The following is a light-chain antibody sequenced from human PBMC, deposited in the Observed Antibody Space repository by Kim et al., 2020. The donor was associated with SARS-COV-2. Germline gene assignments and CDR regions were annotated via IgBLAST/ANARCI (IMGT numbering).Light chain of an antibody. V-gene: IGLV3-1*01. Sequence: SYELTQPPSVSVSPGQTASITCSGDKLGDKYACWYQQKPGQSLVLVIYQDSKRPSGSPERFSGSNSGNTATLTISGTQAMDEADYYCQAWYSSTYVVFGGGTQLTVL. CDR3: QAWYSSTYVV. J-gene: IGLJ2*01. CDR2: QDS. CDR1: KLGDKY.